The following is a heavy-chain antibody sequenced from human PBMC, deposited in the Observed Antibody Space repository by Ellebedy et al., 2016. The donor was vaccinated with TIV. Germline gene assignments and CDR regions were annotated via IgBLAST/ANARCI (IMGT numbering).Heavy chain of an antibody. V-gene: IGHV4-34*01. CDR2: INHSGST. J-gene: IGHJ4*02. CDR1: GGSFSDYY. CDR3: ARLYGGMIDH. D-gene: IGHD3-16*01. Sequence: SETLSLTCAVYGGSFSDYYWTWIRQPPGKGLEWIGEINHSGSTNYNPSLKSRVSISVDMSKNQFSLNLNSVTAADTAVYYCARLYGGMIDHWGQGTLVTVSS.